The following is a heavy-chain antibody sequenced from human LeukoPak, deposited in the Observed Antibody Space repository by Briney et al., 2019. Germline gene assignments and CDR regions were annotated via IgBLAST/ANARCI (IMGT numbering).Heavy chain of an antibody. V-gene: IGHV4-59*02. D-gene: IGHD5-18*01. Sequence: PSETLSLTSTVPGGSVSSYYWSWIRQPPRKGLEWIGPIYYSGSTNYNPSLKSRVTISVDTSKNQFSLKLSSVTAADTAVYYCACGYSSYAFDIWGQGTMVTVSS. J-gene: IGHJ3*02. CDR1: GGSVSSYY. CDR2: IYYSGST. CDR3: ACGYSSYAFDI.